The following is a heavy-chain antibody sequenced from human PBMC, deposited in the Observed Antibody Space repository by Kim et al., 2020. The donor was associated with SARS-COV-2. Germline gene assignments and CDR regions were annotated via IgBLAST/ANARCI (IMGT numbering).Heavy chain of an antibody. CDR3: ARDVSVEYGSGSYYNSPAFDY. CDR1: GFTFSSYS. J-gene: IGHJ4*02. Sequence: GGSLRLSCAASGFTFSSYSMNWVRQAPGKGLEWVSSISSSSSYIYYADSVKGRFTISRDNAKNSLYLQMNSLRAEDTGVYYCARDVSVEYGSGSYYNSPAFDYWGQGPLVTVSS. CDR2: ISSSSSYI. D-gene: IGHD3-10*01. V-gene: IGHV3-21*01.